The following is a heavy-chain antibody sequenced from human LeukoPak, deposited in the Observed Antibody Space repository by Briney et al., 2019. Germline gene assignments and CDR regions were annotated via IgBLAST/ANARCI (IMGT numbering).Heavy chain of an antibody. CDR2: FDPEDGEA. CDR1: GYTLTELS. D-gene: IGHD4-11*01. J-gene: IGHJ5*02. CDR3: ATFMSKDVP. Sequence: ASVKVSCKVSGYTLTELSMHWVRQAPGKGLEWMGGFDPEDGEAFYAQIFQGRVTMTEDTSTDIAYMELSSLRSEDTAVYYCATFMSKDVPWGQGTLVTVSS. V-gene: IGHV1-24*01.